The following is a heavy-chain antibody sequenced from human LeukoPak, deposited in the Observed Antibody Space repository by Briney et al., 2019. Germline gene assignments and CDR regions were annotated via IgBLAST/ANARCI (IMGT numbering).Heavy chain of an antibody. Sequence: ASVKVSCKASGYTFTGYYMHWARQAPGQGLEWMGRINPDSGDTNYAQKFQGRVTMTRDTSINTAYMELSRLTSDDTAVYYCARDRLGNYYLFDFWGQGTLVTVSS. V-gene: IGHV1-2*06. D-gene: IGHD1-26*01. CDR2: INPDSGDT. J-gene: IGHJ4*02. CDR3: ARDRLGNYYLFDF. CDR1: GYTFTGYY.